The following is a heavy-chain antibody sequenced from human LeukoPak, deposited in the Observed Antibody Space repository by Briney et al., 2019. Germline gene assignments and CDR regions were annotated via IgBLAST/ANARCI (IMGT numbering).Heavy chain of an antibody. D-gene: IGHD6-13*01. CDR3: ARLKGWSSWTFDY. CDR1: GGSISSGGYY. CDR2: IYYSGST. V-gene: IGHV4-31*03. J-gene: IGHJ4*02. Sequence: PSQTLSLTCTVPGGSISSGGYYWSWIRQHPGKGLEWIGYIYYSGSTYYNPSLKSRVTISVDTSKNQFSLKLSSVTAADTAVYYCARLKGWSSWTFDYWGQGTLVTVSS.